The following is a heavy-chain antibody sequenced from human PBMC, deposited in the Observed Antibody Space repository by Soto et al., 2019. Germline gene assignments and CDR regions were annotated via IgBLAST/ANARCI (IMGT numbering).Heavy chain of an antibody. Sequence: ASVKVSCKASGYTFTSYGISWVRQAPGQGLEWMGWISAYNGTTNYAQKLQGRVTMTTDTSTSTAYMELRSLRSDDTAVYYCARGTIDILTGYYIHPDAFDIWGQGTMVTVSS. D-gene: IGHD3-9*01. J-gene: IGHJ3*02. CDR1: GYTFTSYG. CDR3: ARGTIDILTGYYIHPDAFDI. V-gene: IGHV1-18*01. CDR2: ISAYNGTT.